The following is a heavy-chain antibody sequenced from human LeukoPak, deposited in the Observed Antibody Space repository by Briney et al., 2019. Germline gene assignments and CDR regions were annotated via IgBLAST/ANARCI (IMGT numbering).Heavy chain of an antibody. CDR1: GGSFSGYY. CDR3: ARHGQSNYYDILTGLMVAEYFQH. D-gene: IGHD3-9*01. J-gene: IGHJ1*01. Sequence: TSETLSLTCAVYGGSFSGYYWGWIRQPPGKGLEWIGEINHSGSIDYNPSLKSRVTISVDTSKNQFSLKLSSVTAADTAVYYCARHGQSNYYDILTGLMVAEYFQHWGQGTLVTVSS. V-gene: IGHV4-34*01. CDR2: INHSGSI.